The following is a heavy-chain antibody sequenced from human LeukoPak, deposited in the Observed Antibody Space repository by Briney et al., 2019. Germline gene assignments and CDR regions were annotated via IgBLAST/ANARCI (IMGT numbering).Heavy chain of an antibody. CDR2: IYWNDDK. CDR3: ARDCSSYYMDV. CDR1: GFSLSTSGVG. Sequence: ESGPTLVKPTQTLTLTCTFSGFSLSTSGVGVGWIRQPPGKALEWLALIYWNDDKRYNPSLKSRLTITKDTSKNQVVLTMTNMDPVDTATYYCARDCSSYYMDVWGKGTTVTVSS. D-gene: IGHD6-6*01. V-gene: IGHV2-5*01. J-gene: IGHJ6*03.